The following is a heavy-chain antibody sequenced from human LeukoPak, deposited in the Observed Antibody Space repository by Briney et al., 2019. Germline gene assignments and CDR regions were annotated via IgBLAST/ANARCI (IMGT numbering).Heavy chain of an antibody. V-gene: IGHV3-23*01. CDR2: ISGSGGST. CDR3: AKDLNDYGDYVYFQH. J-gene: IGHJ1*01. Sequence: GGSLRLSCAASGFTFSSYAMSWVRQAPGKGLEWVSAISGSGGSTYYADSVKGRFTISRDNSKNTLYLQMNSLRAEGTAVYYCAKDLNDYGDYVYFQHWGQGALVTVSS. CDR1: GFTFSSYA. D-gene: IGHD4-17*01.